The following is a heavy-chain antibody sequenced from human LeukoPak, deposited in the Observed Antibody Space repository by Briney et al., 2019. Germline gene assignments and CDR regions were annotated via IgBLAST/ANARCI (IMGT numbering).Heavy chain of an antibody. V-gene: IGHV3-33*01. CDR2: VWYDGTKT. CDR1: GCTFSSYA. Sequence: GGSLRLSCAASGCTFSSYAMHWVRQAPGKGLEWVAVVWYDGTKTYSPDSVKGRITISRDDSKNTLYLQMNSLRAEDTAVYHCARGVDYYDSSGTIDYWGQGTLVTVSS. CDR3: ARGVDYYDSSGTIDY. D-gene: IGHD3-22*01. J-gene: IGHJ4*02.